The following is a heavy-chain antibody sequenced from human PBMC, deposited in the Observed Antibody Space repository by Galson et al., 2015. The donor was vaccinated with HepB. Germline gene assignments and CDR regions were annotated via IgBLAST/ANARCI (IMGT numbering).Heavy chain of an antibody. CDR1: GFTFGDYA. CDR3: AKNYGDYVYDPFDL. J-gene: IGHJ4*02. D-gene: IGHD4-17*01. Sequence: SLRLSCAASGFTFGDYAMSWFRQAPGKGLEWVSSISSSGYYTDYADSVKGRFTISRDNSKNTLYLQMSSLRPEDTAVYFCAKNYGDYVYDPFDLWGQGTLVTVSS. CDR2: ISSSGYYT. V-gene: IGHV3-23*01.